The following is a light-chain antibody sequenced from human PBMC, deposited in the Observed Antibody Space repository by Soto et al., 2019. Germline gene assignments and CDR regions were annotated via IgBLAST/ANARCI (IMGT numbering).Light chain of an antibody. CDR3: AAWDNSLSEYV. CDR2: SNN. Sequence: QSVLTQPPSASETPGQRVTISCSGSSSNIGRNTVNWYQQLLGTAPKLVIYSNNQRPSGVPDRFSGSKSGTSGSLAISGLQSEDEADYYCAAWDNSLSEYVFGTGTKLTVL. J-gene: IGLJ1*01. V-gene: IGLV1-44*01. CDR1: SSNIGRNT.